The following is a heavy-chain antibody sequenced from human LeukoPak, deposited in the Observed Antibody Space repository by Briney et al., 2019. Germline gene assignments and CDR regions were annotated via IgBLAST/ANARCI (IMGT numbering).Heavy chain of an antibody. CDR1: GFTFSSYA. CDR3: VKGSASSRPYYFDY. J-gene: IGHJ4*02. V-gene: IGHV3-23*01. Sequence: GESLKISCAASGFTFSSYAMSWVRQAPGKGLEWVSAISGSGGSTYYADSVKGRFTISRDNSKNTLDLQMSSLRAEDTAVYYCVKGSASSRPYYFDYWGQGALVTVSS. D-gene: IGHD2-15*01. CDR2: ISGSGGST.